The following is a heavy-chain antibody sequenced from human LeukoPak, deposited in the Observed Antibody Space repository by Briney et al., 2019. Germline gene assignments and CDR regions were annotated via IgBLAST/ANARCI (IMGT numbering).Heavy chain of an antibody. V-gene: IGHV4-61*02. Sequence: SETLSLTCTVSGGSISSGTYYWTWIRQPAGKGLEWIGRIYTSGSTNYNPSLKSRVTISVDTSKNQFSLKLRSVTAADTAVYYCASTPPPRWYGSGWEYYYYMDVWGKGTTVTVSS. CDR1: GGSISSGTYY. CDR3: ASTPPPRWYGSGWEYYYYMDV. D-gene: IGHD3-10*01. J-gene: IGHJ6*03. CDR2: IYTSGST.